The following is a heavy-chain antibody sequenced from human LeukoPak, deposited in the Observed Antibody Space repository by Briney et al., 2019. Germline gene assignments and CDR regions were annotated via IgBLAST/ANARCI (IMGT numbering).Heavy chain of an antibody. J-gene: IGHJ6*02. CDR3: AKDGYCSGGSCYSAYYYGMDV. Sequence: GASLRLSCAASGFTFSSYAMSWVREAPGKGLEWVSAISGSGGSTYYADSVKGRFTISRDNSKNTLYLQTNSLRAEVTAVYYCAKDGYCSGGSCYSAYYYGMDVWGQGTTVTVSS. D-gene: IGHD2-15*01. CDR2: ISGSGGST. CDR1: GFTFSSYA. V-gene: IGHV3-23*01.